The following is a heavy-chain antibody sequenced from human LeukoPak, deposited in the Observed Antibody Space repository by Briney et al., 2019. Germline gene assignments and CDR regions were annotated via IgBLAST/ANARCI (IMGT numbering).Heavy chain of an antibody. D-gene: IGHD2-2*01. CDR3: ARAASYCSSTSCYWWYFDL. CDR2: ISAYNGNT. V-gene: IGHV1-18*01. J-gene: IGHJ2*01. CDR1: GYTFTSYG. Sequence: ASVKVSCKASGYTFTSYGVSWVRQAPGQGLEWMGWISAYNGNTNYAQKLQGRVTMTTDTSTSTAYMELRSLRSDDTAVYYCARAASYCSSTSCYWWYFDLWGRGTLVTVSS.